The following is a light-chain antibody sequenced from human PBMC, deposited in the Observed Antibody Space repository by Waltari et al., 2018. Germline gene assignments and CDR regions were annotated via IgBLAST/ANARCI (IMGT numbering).Light chain of an antibody. CDR1: QTVLYSSDNNNY. CDR3: QQYYDTPRT. J-gene: IGKJ1*01. CDR2: WAS. V-gene: IGKV4-1*01. Sequence: DIVMTQSPDSLAVSRGERATINCKSSQTVLYSSDNNNYLAWYQQKLGQPPKLLIYWASTRASGVPDRFSGSGSGTDFTLTISSLQAEDVAVYYCQQYYDTPRTFGQGTRVEIK.